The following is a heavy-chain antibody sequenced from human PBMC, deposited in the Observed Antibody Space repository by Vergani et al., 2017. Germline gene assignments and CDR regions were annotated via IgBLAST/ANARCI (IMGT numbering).Heavy chain of an antibody. V-gene: IGHV4-59*01. D-gene: IGHD3-9*01. J-gene: IGHJ4*02. CDR1: GGSISSYY. Sequence: QVQLQESGPGLVKPSETLSLTCTVSGGSISSYYWSWIRQPPGKGLEWIGCIYYSGSTNYNPSLKSRVTISVDTSKNQFSLKLSSVTAADTAVYYCARGPPTIWLTSFDYWGQGTLVTVSS. CDR2: IYYSGST. CDR3: ARGPPTIWLTSFDY.